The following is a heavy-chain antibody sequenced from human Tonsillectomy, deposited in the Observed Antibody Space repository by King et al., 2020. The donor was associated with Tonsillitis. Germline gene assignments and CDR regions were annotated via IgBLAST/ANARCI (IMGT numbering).Heavy chain of an antibody. CDR3: ARAYCSGGSCYSRGDYYYMDV. CDR1: GFTFSSYD. Sequence: VQLVESGGGLVQPGGSLRLSCAASGFTFSSYDMHWVRQATGKGLEWVSAIGTAGDTYYPGSVKGRFTISRENAKNSLYLQMNSLRAGEPAVYYCARAYCSGGSCYSRGDYYYMDVWGKGTTVTVSS. CDR2: IGTAGDT. V-gene: IGHV3-13*04. D-gene: IGHD2-15*01. J-gene: IGHJ6*03.